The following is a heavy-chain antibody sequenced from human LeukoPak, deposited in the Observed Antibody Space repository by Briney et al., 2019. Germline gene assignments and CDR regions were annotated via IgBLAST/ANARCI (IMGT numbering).Heavy chain of an antibody. CDR1: GFTFSSYG. D-gene: IGHD2-2*01. CDR2: ISYDGSNK. Sequence: GRSLRLSCAASGFTFSSYGMHWVRQAPGKGLEWVAVISYDGSNKYYADSVKGRFTISRDNPKNTLYLQMNSLRAEDTAVYYCAKVVQYQLLFSIGDYWGQGTLVTVSS. CDR3: AKVVQYQLLFSIGDY. J-gene: IGHJ4*02. V-gene: IGHV3-30*18.